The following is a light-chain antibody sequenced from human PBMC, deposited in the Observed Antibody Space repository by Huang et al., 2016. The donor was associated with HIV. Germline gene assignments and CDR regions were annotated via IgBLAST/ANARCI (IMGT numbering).Light chain of an antibody. J-gene: IGKJ4*01. CDR1: QSVSSY. V-gene: IGKV3-11*01. CDR2: DAS. Sequence: EIVLTQSPATLSLSPGERATLSCRASQSVSSYLAWYQQRPGQAPRLLIYDASNKATGSPARFSGRGSGTDFTRTSSSLEPEDFAVYYCQQRSNWPPLTFGGGTKVEIK. CDR3: QQRSNWPPLT.